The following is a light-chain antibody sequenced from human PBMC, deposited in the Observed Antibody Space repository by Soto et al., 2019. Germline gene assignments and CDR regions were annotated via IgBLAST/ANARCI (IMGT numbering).Light chain of an antibody. J-gene: IGKJ3*01. V-gene: IGKV1-27*01. CDR2: AAS. CDR1: QGIRNF. Sequence: DIQMTQSPTSLSASVGDRVTITCRASQGIRNFVAWYQQKPGKAPKLLIDAASTLQSGVPSLFSGSGSGTDFPLTINSLQPEDVATYSCQKYSSVPVFGPGTKVEIK. CDR3: QKYSSVPV.